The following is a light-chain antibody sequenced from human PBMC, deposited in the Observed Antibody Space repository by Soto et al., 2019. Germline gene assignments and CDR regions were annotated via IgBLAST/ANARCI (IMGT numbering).Light chain of an antibody. V-gene: IGKV3D-15*02. J-gene: IGKJ5*01. CDR2: DAS. CDR3: QQYGNSPIT. Sequence: EIVMTQSPATLSVSPLERATLSCSSSQSVSSNLAWYQQKPGQAPSLLIYDASNRPTDIPARFSGSGSGTEFTLTISRLEPEDFAVYYCQQYGNSPITFGQGTRLEIK. CDR1: QSVSSN.